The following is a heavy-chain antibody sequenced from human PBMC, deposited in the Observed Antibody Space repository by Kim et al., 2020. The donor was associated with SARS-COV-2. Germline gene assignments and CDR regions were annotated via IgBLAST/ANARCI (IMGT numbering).Heavy chain of an antibody. D-gene: IGHD1-26*01. CDR1: GFTFRYYV. V-gene: IGHV3-23*01. J-gene: IGHJ4*02. Sequence: GGSLRLSCAASGFTFRYYVMSWVRQAPGKGLEWVSGISYIATTTYYADSVKGRFTISRDNSKNTVYLQMNGLRADDTAIYYCAIGTYKLDYWGQGTLVTVSS. CDR3: AIGTYKLDY. CDR2: ISYIATTT.